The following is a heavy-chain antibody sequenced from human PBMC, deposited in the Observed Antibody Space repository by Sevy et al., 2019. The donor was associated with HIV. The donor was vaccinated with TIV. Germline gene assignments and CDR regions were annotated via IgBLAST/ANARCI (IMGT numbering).Heavy chain of an antibody. V-gene: IGHV3-23*01. Sequence: GGSLRLSCAVSGFTLTSYAMNWVRLAPGKGLEWVSGVSGSGGSTYYADSVKGRFTISRDNSRNTLYLQINSLRAEDTAVYYSVKDVAYDNTYLDYWGQGTLVTVSS. CDR1: GFTLTSYA. CDR2: VSGSGGST. D-gene: IGHD3-22*01. CDR3: VKDVAYDNTYLDY. J-gene: IGHJ4*02.